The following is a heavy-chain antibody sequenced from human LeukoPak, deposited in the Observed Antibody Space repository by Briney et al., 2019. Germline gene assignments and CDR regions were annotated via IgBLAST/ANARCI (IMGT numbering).Heavy chain of an antibody. CDR2: IYSGGST. V-gene: IGHV3-66*01. Sequence: GGSLRLSCAASGFTVSSNYMSWVRQAPGKGLEWVSVIYSGGSTYYADSVKGRFTISRDNSKNTLYLQMNSLRAEDTAVYYCASRVDYDSSGYYHGMDVLGQGTTVTVSS. J-gene: IGHJ6*02. D-gene: IGHD3-22*01. CDR1: GFTVSSNY. CDR3: ASRVDYDSSGYYHGMDV.